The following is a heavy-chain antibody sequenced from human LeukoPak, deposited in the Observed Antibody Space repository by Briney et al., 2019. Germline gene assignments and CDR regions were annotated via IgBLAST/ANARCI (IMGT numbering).Heavy chain of an antibody. D-gene: IGHD3-10*02. CDR1: GFRFGGYA. Sequence: GRSLRLSCTGSGFRFGGYAMSWVRQAPGKGLEWVGFIRSKALYGTSEYAASVEGRFSISRDDSNSIAYLQMNSLKTEDTAVYFCVRESVRDYYFDYWGQGTLVTVSS. J-gene: IGHJ4*02. V-gene: IGHV3-49*04. CDR3: VRESVRDYYFDY. CDR2: IRSKALYGTS.